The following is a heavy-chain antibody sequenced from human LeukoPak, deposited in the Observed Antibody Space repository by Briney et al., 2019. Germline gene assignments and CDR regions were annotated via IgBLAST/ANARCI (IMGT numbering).Heavy chain of an antibody. CDR2: ISSSSSYI. V-gene: IGHV3-21*01. D-gene: IGHD3-3*01. CDR1: GFTFSSYS. J-gene: IGHJ4*02. Sequence: PGGSLRLSCAASGFTFSSYSMNRVRQAPGKGLEWVSSISSSSSYIYYADSVKGRFTISRDNAKNSLYLQMNSLRAEDTAVYYCAREVPGYDFWSGYFDYWGQGTLVTVSS. CDR3: AREVPGYDFWSGYFDY.